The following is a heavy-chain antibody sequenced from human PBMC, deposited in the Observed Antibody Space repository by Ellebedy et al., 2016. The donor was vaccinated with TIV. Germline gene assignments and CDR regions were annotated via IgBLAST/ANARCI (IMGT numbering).Heavy chain of an antibody. D-gene: IGHD3-16*01. CDR2: IYYSGST. J-gene: IGHJ4*02. CDR3: LGFLSN. Sequence: MPSETLSLTCTVSGGSIRTSSWSWIRQPPGKGLEWIGSIYYSGSTYYNPSLKSRVTISVDTSKNQFSLKLSSVTAADAAVYYFLGFLSNWGQGTLVTVSS. V-gene: IGHV4-59*05. CDR1: GGSIRTSS.